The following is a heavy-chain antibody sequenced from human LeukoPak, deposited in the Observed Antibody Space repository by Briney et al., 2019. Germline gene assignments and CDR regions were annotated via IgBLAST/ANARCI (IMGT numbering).Heavy chain of an antibody. V-gene: IGHV3-30-3*01. CDR2: MSYDGSNK. CDR1: GFTFSSYA. J-gene: IGHJ4*02. Sequence: PGRSLRLSCAASGFTFSSYAMHWVRQAPGKGLEWVAVMSYDGSNKYYADSVKGRFTISRDNSKNTLYLQMNSLRAEDTAVYYCARVRYCSSTSCATYFDYWGQGTLVTVSS. D-gene: IGHD2-2*01. CDR3: ARVRYCSSTSCATYFDY.